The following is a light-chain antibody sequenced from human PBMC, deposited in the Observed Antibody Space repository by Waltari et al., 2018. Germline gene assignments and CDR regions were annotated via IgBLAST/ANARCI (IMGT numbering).Light chain of an antibody. V-gene: IGLV1-47*01. CDR2: RSN. CDR1: SSNIGTNY. CDR3: AAWDDSLSGPGV. J-gene: IGLJ3*02. Sequence: QSVLTQPPSASGTPGQRVTISCSGSSSNIGTNYVYWSQQVPGTAPKLLMYRSNQRPSGVPDRFSGSKSGTSASLAISGLRSEDEADFYCAAWDDSLSGPGVFGGGTKLTVL.